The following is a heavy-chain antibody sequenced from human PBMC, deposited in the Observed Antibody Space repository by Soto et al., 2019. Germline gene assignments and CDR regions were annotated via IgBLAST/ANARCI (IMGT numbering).Heavy chain of an antibody. Sequence: QVLLVESGGGVVQPGRSLRLSCSASGFTFSDYAINWVRQAPGKGLEWVASISGDGINKYIADSVKGRFIISRDNSKNTVLLQMSRLGPEDTAVYYCARRLTPSVTAMGYWGQGTLVTVSS. CDR2: ISGDGINK. V-gene: IGHV3-30-3*01. CDR3: ARRLTPSVTAMGY. D-gene: IGHD2-21*02. CDR1: GFTFSDYA. J-gene: IGHJ4*02.